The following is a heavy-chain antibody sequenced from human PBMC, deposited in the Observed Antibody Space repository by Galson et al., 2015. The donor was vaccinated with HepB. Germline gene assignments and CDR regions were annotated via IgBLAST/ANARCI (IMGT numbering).Heavy chain of an antibody. J-gene: IGHJ6*02. CDR2: ISYDGSNK. CDR3: AKDWSSYDFWSGYGGMDV. V-gene: IGHV3-30*18. Sequence: LRLSCAASGFTFSSYGMHWVRQAPGKGLEWVAVISYDGSNKYYADSVKGRFTISRDNSKNTLYLQMNSLRAEDTAVYYCAKDWSSYDFWSGYGGMDVWGQGTTATVSS. D-gene: IGHD3-3*01. CDR1: GFTFSSYG.